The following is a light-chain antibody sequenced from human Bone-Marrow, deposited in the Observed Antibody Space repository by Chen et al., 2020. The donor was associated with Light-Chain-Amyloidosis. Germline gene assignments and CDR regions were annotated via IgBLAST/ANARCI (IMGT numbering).Light chain of an antibody. CDR2: GSS. J-gene: IGKJ4*01. V-gene: IGKV3-20*01. CDR1: QTISSNY. CDR3: QQYGTSPLT. Sequence: EIVFTQSPGNLTLSPGEGANLSCRASQTISSNYLTWYQQKFGQAPRLLIYGSSSRATGIPDRFTGSGSGTDFTLTINRLEPEDFAMYYCQQYGTSPLTFGGGTKVEIK.